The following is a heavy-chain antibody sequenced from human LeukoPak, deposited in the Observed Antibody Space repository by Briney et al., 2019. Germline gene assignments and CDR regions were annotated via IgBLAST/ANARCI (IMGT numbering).Heavy chain of an antibody. D-gene: IGHD4-17*01. Sequence: ASVKVSCKASGYTFTGYYIHWVRQAPGQGLEWMGWLNPNSGGTNYAQKFQGRVTMTRDTSISTAYLELSGLRYDDPAVYYCARGPDYGEYYDHYWGQGTLVTVSS. CDR3: ARGPDYGEYYDHY. V-gene: IGHV1-2*02. J-gene: IGHJ4*02. CDR1: GYTFTGYY. CDR2: LNPNSGGT.